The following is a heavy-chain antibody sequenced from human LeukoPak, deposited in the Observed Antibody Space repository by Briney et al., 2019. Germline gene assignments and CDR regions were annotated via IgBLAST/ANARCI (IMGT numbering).Heavy chain of an antibody. J-gene: IGHJ4*02. Sequence: SVKVSCKASGGTFSSYAISWVRQAPGQGLEWMGGIIPIFGTANYAQKFQGRVTITADESTSTAYMELSSLRSEDTAVYYCARDGSSSWYPHDYYFDYWGQGTLVTVSS. D-gene: IGHD6-13*01. V-gene: IGHV1-69*13. CDR2: IIPIFGTA. CDR1: GGTFSSYA. CDR3: ARDGSSSWYPHDYYFDY.